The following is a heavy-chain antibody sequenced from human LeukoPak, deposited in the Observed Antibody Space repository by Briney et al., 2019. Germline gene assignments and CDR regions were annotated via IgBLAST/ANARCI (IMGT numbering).Heavy chain of an antibody. CDR1: GGSFSGYY. CDR3: ARARGSGWYDYYFDY. V-gene: IGHV4-34*01. D-gene: IGHD6-19*01. Sequence: SETLSLTCAVYGGSFSGYYWSWIRQPPGKGLEWIGEINHSGSTNYNPSLKSRVTISVDTSKNQFSLKLSSVTAADTAVYYCARARGSGWYDYYFDYWGQGTLVTVSS. CDR2: INHSGST. J-gene: IGHJ4*02.